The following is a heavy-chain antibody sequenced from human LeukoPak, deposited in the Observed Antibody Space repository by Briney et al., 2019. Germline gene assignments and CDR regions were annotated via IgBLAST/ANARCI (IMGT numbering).Heavy chain of an antibody. CDR3: ARAAFFDY. Sequence: GRSLRLSCAASGFTFSNYGMNWVRQAPGKGLEWVSHISSSGSTTYYADSVKGRFTISRDNAKNSLYLQMNSLRAEDTAVYYCARAAFFDYWGQGTLVTVSS. J-gene: IGHJ4*02. D-gene: IGHD6-25*01. CDR1: GFTFSNYG. V-gene: IGHV3-48*04. CDR2: ISSSGSTT.